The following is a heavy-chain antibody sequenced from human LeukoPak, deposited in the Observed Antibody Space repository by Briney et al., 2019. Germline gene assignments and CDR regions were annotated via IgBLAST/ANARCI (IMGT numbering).Heavy chain of an antibody. D-gene: IGHD5-18*01. CDR3: TRLRGYSYDY. J-gene: IGHJ4*02. CDR1: GFTFGGSA. Sequence: SGGSLRLSCATSGFTFGGSAMHWIRQASGKGLEWVGRIRSKADSYATAYAASVKGRFTISRDDSKNTAYLRMNSLRTEDTAVYYCTRLRGYSYDYWGQGTLVTVSS. V-gene: IGHV3-73*01. CDR2: IRSKADSYAT.